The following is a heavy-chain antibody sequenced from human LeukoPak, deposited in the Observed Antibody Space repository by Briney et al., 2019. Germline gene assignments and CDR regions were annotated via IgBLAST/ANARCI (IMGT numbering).Heavy chain of an antibody. V-gene: IGHV3-21*01. Sequence: PAESLTLSWAASGLTFSNYNMNWVRQPPGRGLEWVSSISSSSSYIYYGDSVKGRFTISRDNAKNSLLLKTNSLRAEDTAVYFCARHRPRWRLDVWGQGTTVTVSS. CDR3: ARHRPRWRLDV. CDR2: ISSSSSYI. D-gene: IGHD4-23*01. J-gene: IGHJ6*02. CDR1: GLTFSNYN.